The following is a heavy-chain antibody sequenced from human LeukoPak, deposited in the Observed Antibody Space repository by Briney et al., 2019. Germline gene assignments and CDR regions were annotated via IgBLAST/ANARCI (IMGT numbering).Heavy chain of an antibody. V-gene: IGHV4-34*01. CDR2: INHSGST. D-gene: IGHD2-2*01. Sequence: PSETLSLTCAVYGGSFSGYYWSWIRQPPGKGLEWIGEINHSGSTNYNPSLKSRVTISVGTSKNQFSLKLSSVTAADTAVYYCARVRCSSTSCYASDYWGQGTLVTVSS. CDR1: GGSFSGYY. J-gene: IGHJ4*02. CDR3: ARVRCSSTSCYASDY.